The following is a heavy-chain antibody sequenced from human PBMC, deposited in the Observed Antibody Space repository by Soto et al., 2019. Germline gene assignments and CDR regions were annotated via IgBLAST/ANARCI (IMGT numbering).Heavy chain of an antibody. Sequence: SETLSLTCAVSGGSISSGGYSWSWIRQPPGEGLEWIGYIYHSGSTYYNPSLKSRVTISVDTSKNQFSLKLSSVTAADTAVYYCARVGGINWFDPWGQGTLVTVSS. CDR1: GGSISSGGYS. CDR3: ARVGGINWFDP. J-gene: IGHJ5*02. V-gene: IGHV4-30-2*05. D-gene: IGHD3-16*01. CDR2: IYHSGST.